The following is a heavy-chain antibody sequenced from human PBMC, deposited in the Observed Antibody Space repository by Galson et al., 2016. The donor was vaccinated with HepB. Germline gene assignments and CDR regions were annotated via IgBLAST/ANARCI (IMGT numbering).Heavy chain of an antibody. CDR3: AKGPIYYYDSSDYYQFDS. Sequence: SLRLSCAASGFTFNNYAMSWVRQAPGKGLEWASSLSGSGGSTYYADSVKGRFTISRDNSKHTLYLQMNSLRAEDTAVYYCAKGPIYYYDSSDYYQFDSRSRGTLVTVSS. D-gene: IGHD3-22*01. J-gene: IGHJ4*02. CDR1: GFTFNNYA. V-gene: IGHV3-23*01. CDR2: LSGSGGST.